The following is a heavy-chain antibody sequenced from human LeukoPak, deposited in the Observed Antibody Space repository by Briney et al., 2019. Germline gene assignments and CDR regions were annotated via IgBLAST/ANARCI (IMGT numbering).Heavy chain of an antibody. CDR1: GYTLTELS. Sequence: ASVKVSCKVSGYTLTELSMHWVRQAPGKGLEWMGGVDPEGGETIYAQKFQGRVTMTQDRSTDTAYMELSSLRSEDTAVYYCATLRPGYRSGWYSVAFDIWGQGTMVTVSS. CDR2: VDPEGGET. V-gene: IGHV1-24*01. D-gene: IGHD6-19*01. CDR3: ATLRPGYRSGWYSVAFDI. J-gene: IGHJ3*02.